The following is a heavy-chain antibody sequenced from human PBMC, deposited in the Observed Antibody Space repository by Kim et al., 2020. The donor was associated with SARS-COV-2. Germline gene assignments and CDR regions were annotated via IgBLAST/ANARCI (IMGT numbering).Heavy chain of an antibody. CDR2: ISGSGGST. D-gene: IGHD3-10*01. J-gene: IGHJ4*02. V-gene: IGHV3-23*01. Sequence: GGSLRLSCAASGFTFSSYAMSWVRQAPGKGLEWVSAISGSGGSTYYADSVKGRFTISRDNSKNTLYLQMNSLRAEDTAVYYCAKVKNYGSGSYYTFDYWGQGTLVTVSS. CDR1: GFTFSSYA. CDR3: AKVKNYGSGSYYTFDY.